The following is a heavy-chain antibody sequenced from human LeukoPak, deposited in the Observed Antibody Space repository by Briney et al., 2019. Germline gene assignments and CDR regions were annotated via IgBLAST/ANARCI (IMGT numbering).Heavy chain of an antibody. D-gene: IGHD4-17*01. V-gene: IGHV3-23*01. Sequence: GGSLRLSCAASGFTFSSYAMSWVRQAPGKGLEWASAISGSGGSTYYADSVKGRFTISRDNSKNTLYLQMGRLRAEDTAVYYCAKDLPDYGDYIAGYWGQGTLVTVSS. CDR2: ISGSGGST. CDR3: AKDLPDYGDYIAGY. J-gene: IGHJ4*02. CDR1: GFTFSSYA.